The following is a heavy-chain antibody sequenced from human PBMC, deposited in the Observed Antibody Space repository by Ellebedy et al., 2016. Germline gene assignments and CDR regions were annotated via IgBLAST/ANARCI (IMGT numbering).Heavy chain of an antibody. V-gene: IGHV5-51*01. D-gene: IGHD3-9*01. CDR2: IYPGDSDT. CDR1: GYSFTSYW. CDR3: ARQGKGYYDILTGYYTPGDAFDI. Sequence: GGSLRLXXKGSGYSFTSYWIGWVRQMPGKGLEWMGIIYPGDSDTRYSPSFQGQVTISADKSISTAYLQWSSLKASDTAMYYCARQGKGYYDILTGYYTPGDAFDIWGQGTMVTVSS. J-gene: IGHJ3*02.